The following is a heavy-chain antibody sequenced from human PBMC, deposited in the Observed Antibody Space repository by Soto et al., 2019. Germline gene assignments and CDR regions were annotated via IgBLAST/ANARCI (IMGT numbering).Heavy chain of an antibody. CDR3: AREPRYCSGGSCSIMGDAFEI. CDR2: IYKDFT. V-gene: IGHV3-66*01. J-gene: IGHJ3*02. CDR1: GFTVTDIY. D-gene: IGHD2-15*01. Sequence: EVQLVESGGGLVQPGGSLRLSCVASGFTVTDIYMNWVRQAPGKGLEWVSVIYKDFTDYADFVRGRFSVSTDTAKNALYLQRDNLRAEDTAVYYCAREPRYCSGGSCSIMGDAFEIWGHGAMVTVSS.